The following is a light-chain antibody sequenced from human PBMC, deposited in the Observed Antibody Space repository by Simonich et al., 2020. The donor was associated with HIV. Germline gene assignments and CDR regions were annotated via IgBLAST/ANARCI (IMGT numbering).Light chain of an antibody. CDR1: QSVLSSSNNKNY. J-gene: IGKJ3*01. CDR3: QQYYTTPFT. CDR2: WAS. Sequence: DIVMTQSPDSLAVSLGERATINCKSSQSVLSSSNNKNYLAWYQQKPGQPPNLLIYWASTRESGVPDRFSGSGSGTDFTLTISSLQAEDVALYYCQQYYTTPFTFGPGTKVDIK. V-gene: IGKV4-1*01.